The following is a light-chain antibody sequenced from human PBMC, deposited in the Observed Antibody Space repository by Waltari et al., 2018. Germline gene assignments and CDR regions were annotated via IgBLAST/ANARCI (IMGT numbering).Light chain of an antibody. CDR1: SSDVGRYDS. CDR3: ASYTYSSNVV. V-gene: IGLV2-14*03. Sequence: QSALTQPASVSGSSGQSITISCTGSSSDVGRYDSVSWYQQLPGKAPKLIIFDVRVRPSGVSNRFSGSKSGNTASLTISGLQAEDEADYYCASYTYSSNVVFGGGTKVTV. J-gene: IGLJ2*01. CDR2: DVR.